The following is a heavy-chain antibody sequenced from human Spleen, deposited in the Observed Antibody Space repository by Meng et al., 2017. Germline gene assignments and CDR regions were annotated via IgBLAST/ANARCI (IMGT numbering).Heavy chain of an antibody. J-gene: IGHJ4*02. Sequence: QGEVPQWWGRLLKPSETLSLTCVAAGGSVSDYYWSWIRQPPGKGLEWIGEINHSGSTNYNPSLESRATISVDTSQNNLSLKLSSVTAADSAVYYCARGPTTMAHDFDYWGQGTLVTVSS. V-gene: IGHV4-34*01. CDR3: ARGPTTMAHDFDY. D-gene: IGHD4-11*01. CDR1: GGSVSDYY. CDR2: INHSGST.